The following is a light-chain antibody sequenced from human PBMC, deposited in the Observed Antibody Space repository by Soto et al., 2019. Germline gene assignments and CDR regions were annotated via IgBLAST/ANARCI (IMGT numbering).Light chain of an antibody. V-gene: IGKV3-15*01. CDR1: QYISNN. J-gene: IGKJ5*01. CDR3: QQYNHWSSIT. CDR2: GAS. Sequence: EIAMTQSPATLSVSLGERATLSCRASQYISNNLAWYQQRPGQAPSLLIYGASTRATGVPARFSGSGSGTDFLLSISGLQSEDSAVYYXQQYNHWSSITFGQGTRLEIK.